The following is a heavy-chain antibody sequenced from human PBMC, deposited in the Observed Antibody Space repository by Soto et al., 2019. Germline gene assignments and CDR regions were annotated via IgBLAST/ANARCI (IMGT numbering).Heavy chain of an antibody. D-gene: IGHD6-6*01. CDR2: ISGSGGST. CDR3: AKVVGSSSPDYYYGMDV. J-gene: IGHJ6*02. CDR1: GFTFSSYA. V-gene: IGHV3-23*01. Sequence: GGSLRLSCAASGFTFSSYAMSWVRQAPGKGLEWVSAISGSGGSTYYADSVKGRFTISRDNSKNTLYLQMNSLRAEDTAVYYCAKVVGSSSPDYYYGMDVWGQGTTVTVSS.